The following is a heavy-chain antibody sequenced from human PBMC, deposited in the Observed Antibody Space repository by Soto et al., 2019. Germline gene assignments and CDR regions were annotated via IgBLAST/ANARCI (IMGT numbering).Heavy chain of an antibody. V-gene: IGHV1-18*01. CDR2: ISVKNGDT. J-gene: IGHJ6*03. Sequence: QVQLAQSGPELKKPGASLEVSCRASGYTFSNYGISWVRQVPGQGLEWMTWISVKNGDTNFAQKFQGRLSVTTDTSTNTAYLNLRSLRSDDTAVYYCARLTTLSSPKYRFYYYMDIWGKGTTVTVSS. CDR1: GYTFSNYG. CDR3: ARLTTLSSPKYRFYYYMDI. D-gene: IGHD4-4*01.